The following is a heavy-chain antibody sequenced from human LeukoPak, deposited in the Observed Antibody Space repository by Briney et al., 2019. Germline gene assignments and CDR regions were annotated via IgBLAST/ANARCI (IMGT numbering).Heavy chain of an antibody. CDR2: ISAYNGNT. CDR1: GYTFTSYG. J-gene: IGHJ4*02. Sequence: ASVTVSFKASGYTFTSYGISWVGQAPGQGVEWMGWISAYNGNTNYAQKLQGRVTMTTDTSTSTAYMELRSLRSDDTAVYYCARDYLVGALDYWGQGTLVTVSS. V-gene: IGHV1-18*01. D-gene: IGHD1-26*01. CDR3: ARDYLVGALDY.